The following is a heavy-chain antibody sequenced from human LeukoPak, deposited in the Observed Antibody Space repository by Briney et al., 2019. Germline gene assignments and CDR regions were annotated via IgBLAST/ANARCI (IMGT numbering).Heavy chain of an antibody. Sequence: SETLSLTCAVYGGSFSGYYWSWIRQPPGKGLEWIGEINHSGSTNYNPSLKSRVTISVDTSKNQFSLKLSSVTAADTAVYFCAREGVGQYYFDYWGQGTLVTVSS. J-gene: IGHJ4*02. V-gene: IGHV4-34*01. CDR3: AREGVGQYYFDY. CDR1: GGSFSGYY. CDR2: INHSGST. D-gene: IGHD4-11*01.